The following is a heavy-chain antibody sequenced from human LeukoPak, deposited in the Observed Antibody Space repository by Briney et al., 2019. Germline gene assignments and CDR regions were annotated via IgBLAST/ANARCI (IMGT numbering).Heavy chain of an antibody. CDR3: ARAGYCSSTSCYAVSWFDP. CDR2: ISAYNGNT. Sequence: ASVKVSCKASGYTFASYGISWVRQAPGQGLEWMGWISAYNGNTNYAQKLQGRVTMTTDTSTSTAYMELRSLRSDDTAVYYCARAGYCSSTSCYAVSWFDPWGQGTLVTVSS. D-gene: IGHD2-2*03. V-gene: IGHV1-18*01. J-gene: IGHJ5*02. CDR1: GYTFASYG.